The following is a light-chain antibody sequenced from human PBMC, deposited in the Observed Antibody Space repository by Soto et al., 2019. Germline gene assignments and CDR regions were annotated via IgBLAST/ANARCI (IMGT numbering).Light chain of an antibody. CDR2: DTS. Sequence: QSVLTQPPSVSGGRGQRVTIAGTGSSSNIASFEVHWYQQLPGTAPKLLIYDTSNRPSGVPDRFSGSKSGTSASLAITGLQAEDEADYYCQSYDNSLPDYYVFGTGTKVPVL. CDR3: QSYDNSLPDYYV. V-gene: IGLV1-40*01. CDR1: SSNIASFE. J-gene: IGLJ1*01.